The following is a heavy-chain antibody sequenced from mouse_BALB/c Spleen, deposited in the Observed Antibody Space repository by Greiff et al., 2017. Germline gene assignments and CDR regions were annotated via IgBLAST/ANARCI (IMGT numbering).Heavy chain of an antibody. J-gene: IGHJ2*01. CDR3: ARLGGNYLDY. CDR1: GYSFTGYY. D-gene: IGHD3-3*01. Sequence: VQLQQSGPELVKPGASVKISCKASGYSFTGYYMHWVKQSHVKSLEWIGRINPYNGATSYNQNFKDKASLTVDKSSSTAYMELHSLTSEDSAVYYCARLGGNYLDYWGQGTTLTVSS. V-gene: IGHV1-31*01. CDR2: INPYNGAT.